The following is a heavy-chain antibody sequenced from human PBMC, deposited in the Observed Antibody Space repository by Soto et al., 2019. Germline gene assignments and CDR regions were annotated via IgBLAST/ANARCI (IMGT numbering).Heavy chain of an antibody. V-gene: IGHV2-26*01. Sequence: QVTLKESGPVRVKPTETLTLRCTVSGLSITDSEMGVSWIRRPPGQPLEWLAHIDSSGEKSYRTFLKSRLAISKDTSKSQIVLTMTKMDPADTATYYCARRHLAVAVSPWFDPWGQGIPVTVSS. D-gene: IGHD6-19*01. J-gene: IGHJ5*02. CDR2: IDSSGEK. CDR3: ARRHLAVAVSPWFDP. CDR1: GLSITDSEMG.